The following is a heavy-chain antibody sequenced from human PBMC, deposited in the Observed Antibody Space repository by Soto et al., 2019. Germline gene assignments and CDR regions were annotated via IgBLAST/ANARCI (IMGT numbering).Heavy chain of an antibody. CDR3: ARSSSDIVVVPAAINWFDP. CDR2: IIPIFGTA. Sequence: ASVKVSCKASGGTFSSYAISWVRQAPGQGLEWMRGIIPIFGTANYAQKFQGRVTITADESTSTAYMELSSLRSEDTAVYYCARSSSDIVVVPAAINWFDPWGQGTLVTVSS. D-gene: IGHD2-2*01. J-gene: IGHJ5*02. CDR1: GGTFSSYA. V-gene: IGHV1-69*13.